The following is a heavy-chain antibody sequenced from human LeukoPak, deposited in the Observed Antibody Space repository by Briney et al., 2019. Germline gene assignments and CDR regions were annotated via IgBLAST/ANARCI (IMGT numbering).Heavy chain of an antibody. CDR1: GFTFSSYG. J-gene: IGHJ4*02. CDR3: AKDEFPLYGNGGISPFDY. CDR2: IRYDGSNK. Sequence: PGGSLRLSCAASGFTFSSYGMHWVRQAPGKGLEGVAFIRYDGSNKHYADSVKGRFTISRDNSKNTLYLQMNSLRAEDTAVYYCAKDEFPLYGNGGISPFDYWGQGTLVTVSS. V-gene: IGHV3-30*02. D-gene: IGHD4-23*01.